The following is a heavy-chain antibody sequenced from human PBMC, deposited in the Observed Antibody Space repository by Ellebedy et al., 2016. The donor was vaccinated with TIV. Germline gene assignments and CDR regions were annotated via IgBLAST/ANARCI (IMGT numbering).Heavy chain of an antibody. CDR3: ERGHFDGSPLDI. CDR1: GFTFRDYW. Sequence: PGGSLRLSCAVSGFTFRDYWMHWVRLAPGKGLVWVARISIDGSRIHYADSVNGRFTISRDNAKNTLYLQMHSLRVEDTDVYDCERGHFDGSPLDIWGQGTTVTVSS. J-gene: IGHJ6*02. V-gene: IGHV3-74*01. D-gene: IGHD3-9*01. CDR2: ISIDGSRI.